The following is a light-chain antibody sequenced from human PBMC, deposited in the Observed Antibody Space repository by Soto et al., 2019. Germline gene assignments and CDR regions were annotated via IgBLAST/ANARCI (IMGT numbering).Light chain of an antibody. CDR2: GAS. Sequence: AIQMTQSPSSLSASVGDRVTITCRASQGIRTDLGWYQQSPGKAPKVLIVGASTLQSGVPSRPRGSGSGTDSTITIRSLQPQDSATYYCLQDFSYHRKFGKGKTVDIK. CDR1: QGIRTD. CDR3: LQDFSYHRK. V-gene: IGKV1-6*01. J-gene: IGKJ1*01.